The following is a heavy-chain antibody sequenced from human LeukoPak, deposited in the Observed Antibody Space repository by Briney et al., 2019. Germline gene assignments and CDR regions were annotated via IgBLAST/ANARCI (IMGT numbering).Heavy chain of an antibody. J-gene: IGHJ6*02. CDR2: ISSSSSYI. V-gene: IGHV3-21*01. D-gene: IGHD6-13*01. Sequence: GGSLRLSCAASGFTFSSYSMHWVRQAPGKGLEWVSSISSSSSYIYYADSVKGRFTISRDNAKNSLYLQMNSLRAEDTAVYYCARGKIAAAGTGLYYYGMDVWGQGTTVTVSS. CDR1: GFTFSSYS. CDR3: ARGKIAAAGTGLYYYGMDV.